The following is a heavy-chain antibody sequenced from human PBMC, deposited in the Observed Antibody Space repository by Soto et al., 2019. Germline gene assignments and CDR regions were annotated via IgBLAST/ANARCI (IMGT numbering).Heavy chain of an antibody. D-gene: IGHD3-22*01. Sequence: QVQLVQSGAEVKKPGSSVKVSCKASGGTFSSYAISWVRQAPGQGLEWMGGIIPIFGTANYAQKFQGRVTITADECTSTAYVELRSLRSEETAVYYCGREDTYYYDSSGYILEYWGQGTLVTVSS. V-gene: IGHV1-69*01. CDR2: IIPIFGTA. J-gene: IGHJ4*02. CDR3: GREDTYYYDSSGYILEY. CDR1: GGTFSSYA.